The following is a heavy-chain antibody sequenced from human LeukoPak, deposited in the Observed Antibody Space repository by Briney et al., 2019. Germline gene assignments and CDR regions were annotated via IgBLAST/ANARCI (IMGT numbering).Heavy chain of an antibody. V-gene: IGHV3-23*01. CDR2: VSANGGST. CDR3: AKDLEWLSYLDY. CDR1: GFTFGSYA. D-gene: IGHD3-3*01. Sequence: QPGGSLRLSCAASGFTFGSYAMSWVRQAPGKGLEWVSSVSANGGSTYYADSVKGRFTISRDNSKNTLYLQMNSLRAEDTAVYYCAKDLEWLSYLDYWGQGTLVTVSS. J-gene: IGHJ4*02.